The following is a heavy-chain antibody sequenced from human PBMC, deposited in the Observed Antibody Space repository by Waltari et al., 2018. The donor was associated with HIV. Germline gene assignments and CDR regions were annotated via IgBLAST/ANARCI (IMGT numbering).Heavy chain of an antibody. Sequence: QVQLQQWGAGLLKPSETRSLTCGVYGGYFSGYYWSWIRQPPGKGLEWIGEINHSGSTNYNPSLKSRVTISVHTSKTQFSLKLSSVPAADTAVYYCARGRVDRSFDYWGQGTLVTVSS. CDR2: INHSGST. D-gene: IGHD5-12*01. CDR3: ARGRVDRSFDY. J-gene: IGHJ4*02. V-gene: IGHV4-34*01. CDR1: GGYFSGYY.